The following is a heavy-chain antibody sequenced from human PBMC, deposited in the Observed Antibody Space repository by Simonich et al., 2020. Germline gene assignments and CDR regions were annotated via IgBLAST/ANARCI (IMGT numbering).Heavy chain of an antibody. J-gene: IGHJ4*02. CDR2: TYYSGRT. V-gene: IGHV4-59*08. CDR1: GGSISSYY. Sequence: QVQLQESGPGLVKPSETLSLTCTVSGGSISSYYWSWIRQPPGKGLEWIGYTYYSGRTNDNPPLKSRVTISVDTSKNQFSLKLSSVTAADTAVYYCARHGNWGYFDYWGQGTLVTVSS. CDR3: ARHGNWGYFDY. D-gene: IGHD7-27*01.